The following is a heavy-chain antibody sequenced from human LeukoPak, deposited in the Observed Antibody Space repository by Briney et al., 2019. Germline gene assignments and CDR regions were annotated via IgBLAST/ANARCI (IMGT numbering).Heavy chain of an antibody. CDR2: IYYSGST. V-gene: IGHV4-31*03. CDR1: GVPITSGGYY. J-gene: IGHJ4*02. D-gene: IGHD4-11*01. CDR3: ARGPVRDYSNY. Sequence: PSETLSLTCTVSGVPITSGGYYWSWIGQHPGKGLEWLGYIYYSGSTYYNPSLKSRLTISLDTSKNHFSLRLTSVTAADTAVYYCARGPVRDYSNYWGQGTLVTVSS.